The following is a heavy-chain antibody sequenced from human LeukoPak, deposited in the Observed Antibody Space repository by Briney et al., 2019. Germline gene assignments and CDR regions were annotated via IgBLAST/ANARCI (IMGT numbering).Heavy chain of an antibody. D-gene: IGHD2/OR15-2a*01. J-gene: IGHJ4*02. V-gene: IGHV3-23*01. CDR2: IGGGDT. CDR1: GFDFSTYA. CDR3: AKDGKSCNSMWDYLDS. Sequence: GGSLRLSSAASGFDFSTYAMSWVRQAPRKGRGRVSGIGGGDTHYAASVKGGFTISRDNSKITVELHMSSLRVEDTGVYYCAKDGKSCNSMWDYLDSWGRGTLVTVSS.